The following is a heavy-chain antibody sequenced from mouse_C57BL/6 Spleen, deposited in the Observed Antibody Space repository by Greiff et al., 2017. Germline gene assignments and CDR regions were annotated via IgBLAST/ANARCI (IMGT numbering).Heavy chain of an antibody. Sequence: QVQLQQPGAELVKPGASVKLSCQASGYTFTSYWMHWVKQRPGQGLEWIGMIHPNSGSTNYNEKFKSKDTLTVDKSSSKAYMQLSSLTSEDSAVYYCARKRYSNYEDYYAMDYWGQGTSVTVSS. CDR2: IHPNSGST. J-gene: IGHJ4*01. D-gene: IGHD2-5*01. CDR1: GYTFTSYW. V-gene: IGHV1-64*01. CDR3: ARKRYSNYEDYYAMDY.